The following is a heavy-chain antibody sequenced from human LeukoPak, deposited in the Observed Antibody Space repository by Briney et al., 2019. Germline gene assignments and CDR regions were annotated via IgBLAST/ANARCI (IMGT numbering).Heavy chain of an antibody. D-gene: IGHD2-15*01. CDR3: ARGGFCSGVTCYSGWF. CDR1: GYSISSGYY. V-gene: IGHV4-38-2*01. CDR2: THHSGST. Sequence: PSETLSLTCGVSGYSISSGYYWGWIRPPPGQGLEWIGTTHHSGSTFYNPSLKSRVTLSVDTSKNQFSLKLNFVTAADTAVYFCARGGFCSGVTCYSGWFWGQGSLVTVSS. J-gene: IGHJ4*02.